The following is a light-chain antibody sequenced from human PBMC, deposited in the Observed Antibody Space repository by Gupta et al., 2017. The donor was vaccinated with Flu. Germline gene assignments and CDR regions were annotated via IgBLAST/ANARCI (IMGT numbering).Light chain of an antibody. CDR1: ETVLYTSNNRNY. CDR3: QQYYSTLFT. Sequence: DIVMTQSPDSLAVSLGERATINCKASETVLYTSNNRNYLAWYQWKAGQPPELLISWASTRESGVPDRFSGSGSGTDFTLTISSLQAEDVAVYYCQQYYSTLFTFGPGTKVDVK. J-gene: IGKJ3*01. V-gene: IGKV4-1*01. CDR2: WAS.